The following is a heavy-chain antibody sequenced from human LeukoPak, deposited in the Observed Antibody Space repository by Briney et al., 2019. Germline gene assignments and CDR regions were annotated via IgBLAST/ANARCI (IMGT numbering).Heavy chain of an antibody. J-gene: IGHJ4*02. CDR1: NYSISSGYY. CDR2: IYHSGAT. D-gene: IGHD5-24*01. V-gene: IGHV4-38-2*01. CDR3: ASGDGYTFFDY. Sequence: SETLSLTCAVSNYSISSGYYWGWIRPPPGKGLEGIGNIYHSGATYYNPSLKSRVTVSVDTSKNQISLKLTSVTAADTAVYYCASGDGYTFFDYWGPGILVTVPS.